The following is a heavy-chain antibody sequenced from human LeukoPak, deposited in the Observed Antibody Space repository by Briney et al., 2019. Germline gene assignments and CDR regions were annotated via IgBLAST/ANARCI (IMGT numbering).Heavy chain of an antibody. Sequence: PGGSLRLSCAASGFTFSDYYMSWIRRAPGKGLEWVGRIKSKTDGGTIDYAGTVKGRFTISRDGSKNTLYLQMNSLKTEDTAVYYCSIAWKAGRFDPWGQGTLVTVSS. J-gene: IGHJ5*02. CDR1: GFTFSDYY. D-gene: IGHD1-1*01. CDR2: IKSKTDGGTI. V-gene: IGHV3-15*01. CDR3: SIAWKAGRFDP.